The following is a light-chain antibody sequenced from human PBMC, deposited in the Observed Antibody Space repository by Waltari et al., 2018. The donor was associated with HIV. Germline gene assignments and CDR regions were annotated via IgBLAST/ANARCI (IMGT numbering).Light chain of an antibody. CDR1: KLGDKY. CDR2: QDS. CDR3: QAWDSSTVV. J-gene: IGLJ2*01. Sequence: SYELTQPPSVSVSPGPPASITCSGAKLGDKYACWYQQKPGQSPVLVIYQDSKRPSGIPERFSGSNSGNTATLTISGTQAMDEADYYCQAWDSSTVVFGGGTKLTVL. V-gene: IGLV3-1*01.